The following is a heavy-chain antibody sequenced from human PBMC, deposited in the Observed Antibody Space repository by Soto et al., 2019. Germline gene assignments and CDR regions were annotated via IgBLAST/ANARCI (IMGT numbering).Heavy chain of an antibody. D-gene: IGHD3-22*01. CDR1: GYTFTGYY. J-gene: IGHJ5*02. Sequence: ASVKVSCKASGYTFTGYYMHWVRQAPGQGLEWMGWINPNSGGTNYAQKFQGWVTMTRDTSISTAYMELSRLRSDDTAVYYCARAPVGYYDSSGYSPGWFDPWGQGTLVTVSS. CDR2: INPNSGGT. CDR3: ARAPVGYYDSSGYSPGWFDP. V-gene: IGHV1-2*04.